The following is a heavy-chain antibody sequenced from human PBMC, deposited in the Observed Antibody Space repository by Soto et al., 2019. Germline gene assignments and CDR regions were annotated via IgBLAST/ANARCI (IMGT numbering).Heavy chain of an antibody. Sequence: PSETLSLTCAVYGGSFSGYYWSWIRQPPGKGLEWIGEINHSGSTNYNPSLKSRVTISVDTSKNQFSLKLSSVTAADTAVYYCARGPYSGYVITRYYYYGMDVWRQGNTVTVSS. D-gene: IGHD5-12*01. V-gene: IGHV4-34*01. J-gene: IGHJ6*02. CDR1: GGSFSGYY. CDR2: INHSGST. CDR3: ARGPYSGYVITRYYYYGMDV.